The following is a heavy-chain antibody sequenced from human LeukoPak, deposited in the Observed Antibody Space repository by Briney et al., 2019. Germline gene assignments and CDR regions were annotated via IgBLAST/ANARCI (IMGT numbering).Heavy chain of an antibody. CDR3: ARDQSKLGFDY. CDR1: GGTFSSYA. CDR2: IIPILGIA. V-gene: IGHV1-69*04. D-gene: IGHD3-16*01. Sequence: SVKVSCKASGGTFSSYAISLVRQAPGQGLEWMGRIIPILGIANYAQKFQGRVTITADKSTSTAYMELSSLRSEDTAVYYCARDQSKLGFDYWGQGTLVTVSS. J-gene: IGHJ4*02.